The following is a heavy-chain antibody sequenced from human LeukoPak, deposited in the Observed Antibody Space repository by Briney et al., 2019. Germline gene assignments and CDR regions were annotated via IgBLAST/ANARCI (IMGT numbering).Heavy chain of an antibody. CDR2: ISSSSTYI. V-gene: IGHV3-21*01. CDR3: AREGYYYMDV. CDR1: GFTFSSYT. J-gene: IGHJ6*03. Sequence: GGSLRLSCAASGFTFSSYTMNWVRQAPGKGLEWVSSISSSSTYINYADSVKGRFTISRDNAKNSLFLQMNSLRAEDTAVYYCAREGYYYMDVWGKGTTVTISS.